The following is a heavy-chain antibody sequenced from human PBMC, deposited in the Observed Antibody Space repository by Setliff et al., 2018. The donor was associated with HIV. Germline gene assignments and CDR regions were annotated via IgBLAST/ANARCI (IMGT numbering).Heavy chain of an antibody. CDR1: GDSISSYY. CDR2: IYTSGTT. V-gene: IGHV4-4*07. Sequence: PSETLSLTCTVSGDSISSYYWSWIRQTAGKGLEWIGRIYTSGTTSYNPSLKRRVTMSVDTSKNQFSLKLSSVTAADTAVYYCARNFWNGPPDYYYYGLDVWGQGTTVTVSS. CDR3: ARNFWNGPPDYYYYGLDV. D-gene: IGHD3-3*01. J-gene: IGHJ6*02.